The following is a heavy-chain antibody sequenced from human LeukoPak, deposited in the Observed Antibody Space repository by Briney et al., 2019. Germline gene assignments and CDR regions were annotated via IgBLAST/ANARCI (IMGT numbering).Heavy chain of an antibody. J-gene: IGHJ4*02. CDR3: AKGPRSHIVGAGGCFDY. CDR1: GFTFSSYG. Sequence: GGSLRLSCATSGFTFSSYGMHWIRQAPGKGLEWVAFIRYDESDKYYADSVKGRFTISRDNSRNTLYLQMNSLRAEDTAVYYCAKGPRSHIVGAGGCFDYWGQGTLVTVSS. D-gene: IGHD1-26*01. V-gene: IGHV3-30*02. CDR2: IRYDESDK.